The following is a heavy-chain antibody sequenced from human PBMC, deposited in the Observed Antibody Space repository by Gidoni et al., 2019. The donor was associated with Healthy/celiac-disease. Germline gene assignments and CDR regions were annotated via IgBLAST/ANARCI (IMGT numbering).Heavy chain of an antibody. CDR1: GGSFSGYY. CDR2: INHSGST. D-gene: IGHD3-16*02. Sequence: QVQLQQWGAGLLKPSETPSLTCAVYGGSFSGYYWSWIRQPPGKGLEWIGEINHSGSTNYNPSLKSRVTISVDTSKNQFSLKLSSVTAADTAVYYCARGNYDYVWGSYRFDYWGQGTLVTVSS. J-gene: IGHJ4*02. V-gene: IGHV4-34*01. CDR3: ARGNYDYVWGSYRFDY.